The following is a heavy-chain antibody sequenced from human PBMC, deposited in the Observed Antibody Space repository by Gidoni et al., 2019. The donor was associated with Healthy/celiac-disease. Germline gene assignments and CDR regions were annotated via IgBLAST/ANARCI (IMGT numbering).Heavy chain of an antibody. D-gene: IGHD3-22*01. V-gene: IGHV3-11*01. Sequence: QVQPVESGGGLVKPGGYLRLSCAAYVFTFSDYSMIWIRRAPGKGLGWVSYISSSGSTIYYADSVKGRFTISRDNAKNSLYLQMNSLRAEDTAVYYCARSADSSGYYYESFYYYYGMDVWGQGTTVTVSS. CDR1: VFTFSDYS. J-gene: IGHJ6*02. CDR3: ARSADSSGYYYESFYYYYGMDV. CDR2: ISSSGSTI.